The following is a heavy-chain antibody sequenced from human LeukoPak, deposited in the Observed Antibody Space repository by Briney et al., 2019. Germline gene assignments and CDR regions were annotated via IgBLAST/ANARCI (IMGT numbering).Heavy chain of an antibody. Sequence: RSSETLSLTCTVSGGSISSYYWSWIRQPPGKGLEWIGYTYYSGSTNYNPSLKSRVTISVDTSKNQFSLKLSSVTAADTAVYYCARLVHGGNVDYWGQGTLVTVSS. V-gene: IGHV4-59*08. CDR2: TYYSGST. CDR3: ARLVHGGNVDY. J-gene: IGHJ4*02. CDR1: GGSISSYY. D-gene: IGHD2-15*01.